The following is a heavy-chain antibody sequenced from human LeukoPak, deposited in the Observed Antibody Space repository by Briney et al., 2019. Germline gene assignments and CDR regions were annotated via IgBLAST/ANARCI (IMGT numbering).Heavy chain of an antibody. CDR3: ATRTYDYDSSGTFDY. CDR1: GYTLTELS. V-gene: IGHV1-24*01. J-gene: IGHJ4*02. CDR2: FDPEDGET. Sequence: ASVKVSCKVSGYTLTELSMHWVRQAPGKGLEWMGGFDPEDGETIYAQKFQGRVTMTEDTSTDTAYMELSSLRSEDTAVYYCATRTYDYDSSGTFDYWGQGTLVTVSS. D-gene: IGHD3-22*01.